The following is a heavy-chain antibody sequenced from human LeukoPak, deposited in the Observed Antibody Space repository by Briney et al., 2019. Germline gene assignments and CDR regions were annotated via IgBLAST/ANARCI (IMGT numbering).Heavy chain of an antibody. J-gene: IGHJ4*02. V-gene: IGHV3-23*01. D-gene: IGHD6-13*01. Sequence: GGSLRLSCVASGFTFSSYAMSWVRHAPGKGLEWVSAISGSGGSTYYADSVKGRFTISRDNSKNTLYLQMNSLRAEDTAVYYCAKDPQASSSIPYYFDYWGQGTLVTVSS. CDR1: GFTFSSYA. CDR2: ISGSGGST. CDR3: AKDPQASSSIPYYFDY.